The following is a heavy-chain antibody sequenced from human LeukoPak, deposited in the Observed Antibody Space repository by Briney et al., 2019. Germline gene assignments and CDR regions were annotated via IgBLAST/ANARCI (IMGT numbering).Heavy chain of an antibody. Sequence: PGTSLRLSCAASGLTFRSHGMHWVRQAPGKGLEWVSFVFSDGTKKFHADSVRGRFTISRDNSKDTMYLQMDRLRAEDTAVYYCARDRGVSYFDSWGQGTLVTVSS. J-gene: IGHJ4*02. CDR2: VFSDGTKK. CDR3: ARDRGVSYFDS. CDR1: GLTFRSHG. V-gene: IGHV3-33*01. D-gene: IGHD3-10*01.